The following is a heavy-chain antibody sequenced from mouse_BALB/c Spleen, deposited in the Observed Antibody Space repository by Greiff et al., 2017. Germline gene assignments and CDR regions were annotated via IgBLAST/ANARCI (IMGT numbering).Heavy chain of an antibody. Sequence: EVKLQESGPGLVKPSQSLSLTCTVTGYSITSDYAWNWIRQFPGNKLEWMGYISYSGSTSYNPSLKSRISITRDTSKNQFFLQLNSVTTEDTATYYCARRGWLLSFDYWGQGTTLTVSS. CDR1: GYSITSDYA. V-gene: IGHV3-2*02. CDR3: ARRGWLLSFDY. CDR2: ISYSGST. D-gene: IGHD2-3*01. J-gene: IGHJ2*01.